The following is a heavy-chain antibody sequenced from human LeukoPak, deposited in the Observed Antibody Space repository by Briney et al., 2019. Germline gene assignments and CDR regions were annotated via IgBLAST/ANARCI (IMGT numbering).Heavy chain of an antibody. Sequence: TSETLSLTCTVSGGSISSSSYYWGWIRQPPGKGLEWIGSIYYSGSTYYNPSLKSRVTISVDTSKNQFSLKLSSVTAADTAVYYCARGRRDGYNLEYFDKWGQGTLVTVSS. D-gene: IGHD5-24*01. V-gene: IGHV4-39*01. CDR3: ARGRRDGYNLEYFDK. J-gene: IGHJ4*02. CDR1: GGSISSSSYY. CDR2: IYYSGST.